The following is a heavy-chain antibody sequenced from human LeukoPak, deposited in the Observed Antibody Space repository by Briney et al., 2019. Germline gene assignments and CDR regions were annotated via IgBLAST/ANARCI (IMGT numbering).Heavy chain of an antibody. V-gene: IGHV3-21*01. Sequence: GGSLRLSCAASGFTFSSYGMHWVRQAPGKGLEWVSSISSSSSYIYYADSVKGRFTISRDNAKNSLYLQMNSLRAEDTAVYYCASSSSSAFDPWGQGTLVTVSS. CDR3: ASSSSSAFDP. CDR2: ISSSSSYI. CDR1: GFTFSSYG. J-gene: IGHJ5*02. D-gene: IGHD6-13*01.